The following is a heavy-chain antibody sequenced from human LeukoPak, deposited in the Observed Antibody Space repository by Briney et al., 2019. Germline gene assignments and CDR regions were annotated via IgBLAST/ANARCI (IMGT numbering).Heavy chain of an antibody. V-gene: IGHV1-18*01. CDR3: ARHSSGWSFYFDY. J-gene: IGHJ4*02. CDR2: ISAYNGNT. D-gene: IGHD6-19*01. CDR1: GYTFTSYE. Sequence: ASVNVSCKASGYTFTSYEISWVRQAPGQGLEWMAWISAYNGNTNYAQNLQGRVTMTTDTSTSTAYMELRSLRSGDTAVYYCARHSSGWSFYFDYWGQGGLVGVSS.